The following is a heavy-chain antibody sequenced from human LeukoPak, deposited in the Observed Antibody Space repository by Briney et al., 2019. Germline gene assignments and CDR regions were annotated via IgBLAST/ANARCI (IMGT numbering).Heavy chain of an antibody. CDR2: ISTYDGNT. J-gene: IGHJ4*02. CDR1: GYTFTTYD. CDR3: ARDQPRRGPGNHDY. Sequence: ASVMVSCKASGYTFTTYDINWVRQAPGQGLEWMGWISTYDGNTIYAQKLRDRVTMIRDTSTSTVYMDLRSLRSDDTAVYYCARDQPRRGPGNHDYWGQGTLVTVSS. D-gene: IGHD1-26*01. V-gene: IGHV1-18*01.